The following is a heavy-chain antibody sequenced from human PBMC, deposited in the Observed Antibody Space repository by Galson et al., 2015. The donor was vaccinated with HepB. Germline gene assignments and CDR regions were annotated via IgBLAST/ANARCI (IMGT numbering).Heavy chain of an antibody. CDR1: GFTFSSYS. J-gene: IGHJ6*02. CDR2: ISSSSSYI. V-gene: IGHV3-21*01. CDR3: ARATVIAAGLRTYYYYGMDV. D-gene: IGHD6-13*01. Sequence: SLRLSCAASGFTFSSYSMNWVRQAPGKGLEWVSSISSSSSYIYYADSVKGRFTISRDNAKNSLYLQMNSLRAEDTAVYYCARATVIAAGLRTYYYYGMDVWGQGTTVTVSS.